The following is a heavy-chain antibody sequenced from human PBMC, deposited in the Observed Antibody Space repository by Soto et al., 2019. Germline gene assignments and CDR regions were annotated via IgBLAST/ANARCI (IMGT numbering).Heavy chain of an antibody. CDR3: ATSQPSLYYYDSSGAVRAFDI. D-gene: IGHD3-22*01. V-gene: IGHV3-48*03. Sequence: GGSLRLCCAASGVTCISYERPWVRQATGKGLAPVSYISSSGSTIYSADSVKGPFTTSRDNAKNSLYLQMNSLRAGDTAVYYCATSQPSLYYYDSSGAVRAFDIWGQGTMVTVSS. J-gene: IGHJ3*02. CDR2: ISSSGSTI. CDR1: GVTCISYE.